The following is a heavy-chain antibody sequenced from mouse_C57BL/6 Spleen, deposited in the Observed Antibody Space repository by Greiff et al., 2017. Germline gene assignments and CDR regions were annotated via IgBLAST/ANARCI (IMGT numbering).Heavy chain of an antibody. V-gene: IGHV3-6*01. CDR1: GYSITSGYY. Sequence: EVQRVESGPGLVKPSQSLSLTCSVTGYSITSGYYWNWIRQFPGNKLEWMGYISYDGSNNYNPSLKNRISITRDTSKNQFFLKLNSVTTEDTATYYCARRELYGSSYFDYWGQGTTLTVSS. J-gene: IGHJ2*01. CDR2: ISYDGSN. CDR3: ARRELYGSSYFDY. D-gene: IGHD1-1*01.